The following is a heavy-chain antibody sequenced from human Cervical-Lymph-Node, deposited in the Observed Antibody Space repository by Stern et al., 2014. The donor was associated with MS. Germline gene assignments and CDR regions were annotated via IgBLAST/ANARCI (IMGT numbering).Heavy chain of an antibody. J-gene: IGHJ4*02. V-gene: IGHV3-30-3*01. D-gene: IGHD2-8*01. CDR2: IWPDVNNN. CDR3: VREDGDFDY. CDR1: GFTFRSHV. Sequence: VQLVESGAGVVQPGGSLRLSCAASGFTFRSHVMHWVRQAPGQGLEWVAVIWPDVNNNAYADSVKGRFTISRDNSNNTLSLQMNSLRAEDTAVYYCVREDGDFDYWGQGTLVTVSS.